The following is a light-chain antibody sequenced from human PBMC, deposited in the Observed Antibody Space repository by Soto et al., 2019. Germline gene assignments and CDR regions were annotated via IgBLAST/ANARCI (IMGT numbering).Light chain of an antibody. CDR2: GAS. CDR3: QQYNNWPF. J-gene: IGKJ4*01. CDR1: QSVSSK. Sequence: EIVMTQSPATLSVSPGERATLYCRASQSVSSKLAWYQQKPGQAPRLLIYGASTRATDIPARFSGSGSGTEFTLTISSLQSEDFAVYYCQQYNNWPFFGGGTKVDIK. V-gene: IGKV3-15*01.